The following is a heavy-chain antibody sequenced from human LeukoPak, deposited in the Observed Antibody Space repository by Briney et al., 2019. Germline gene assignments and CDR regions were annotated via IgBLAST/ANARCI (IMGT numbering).Heavy chain of an antibody. CDR3: ARALGNAFDI. D-gene: IGHD7-27*01. CDR2: INSDESST. Sequence: GGSLRLSCAASGFTFSSYWMHWVRQAPGKGLVWVSRINSDESSTNYADSVKGRITFSRDNAKNTLYLQMNRLRSEDTALYYCARALGNAFDIWGQGTMVTVSS. V-gene: IGHV3-74*01. CDR1: GFTFSSYW. J-gene: IGHJ3*02.